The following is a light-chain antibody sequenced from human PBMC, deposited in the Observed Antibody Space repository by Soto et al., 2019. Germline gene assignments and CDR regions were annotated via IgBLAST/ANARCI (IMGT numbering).Light chain of an antibody. CDR2: SNN. Sequence: QSVLTQPPSASGTPGQRVTISCSGSSSNIGSNTVNWYQQLPGTAPKLLIYSNNQRPSGVPDRLSGSKSGTSASLAISGLQSEDEADYYCAAWDDSVNGRVFGGGTKLTVL. CDR3: AAWDDSVNGRV. V-gene: IGLV1-44*01. J-gene: IGLJ2*01. CDR1: SSNIGSNT.